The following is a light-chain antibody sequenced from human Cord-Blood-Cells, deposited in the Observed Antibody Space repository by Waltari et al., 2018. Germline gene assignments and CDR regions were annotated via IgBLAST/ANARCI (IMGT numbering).Light chain of an antibody. CDR2: AAS. Sequence: AIRMTQSPSSLSASTVDRVTITCRASQGISSYLAWYQQKPGKAPKLLIYAASTLQSGVPSRFSGSGFGTDFTLTISCLQSEDFATYYCQQYDSYPPSFGQGTKVEIK. J-gene: IGKJ1*01. CDR1: QGISSY. V-gene: IGKV1-8*01. CDR3: QQYDSYPPS.